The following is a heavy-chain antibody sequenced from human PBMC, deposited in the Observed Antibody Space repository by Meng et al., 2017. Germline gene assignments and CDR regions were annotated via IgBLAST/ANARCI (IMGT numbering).Heavy chain of an antibody. V-gene: IGHV2-70*01. D-gene: IGHD6-13*01. J-gene: IGHJ6*02. Sequence: SGPTLVKPTQTLTLTCTFSGFSLSTSGMCVSWIRQPPGKALEWLALIDWDDDKYYSTSLKTRLTISKDTSKNQVVLTMTNMDPVDTATYYRARVIAAADSYYYYGMDVWGQGTTVTVSS. CDR3: ARVIAAADSYYYYGMDV. CDR1: GFSLSTSGMC. CDR2: IDWDDDK.